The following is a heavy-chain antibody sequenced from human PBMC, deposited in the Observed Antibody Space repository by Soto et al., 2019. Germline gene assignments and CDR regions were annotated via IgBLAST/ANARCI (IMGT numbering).Heavy chain of an antibody. CDR3: VRDGTKTLRDWFDA. D-gene: IGHD1-1*01. V-gene: IGHV4-4*07. CDR2: IYATGTT. CDR1: GASISGFY. Sequence: PSETLSLTCTVSGASISGFYWSWIRKSAGKGLEWIGRIYATGTTDYNPSLKSRVMMSVDTSKKQFSLKLRSVTAADTAVYYCVRDGTKTLRDWFDAWGQGFSVTVS. J-gene: IGHJ5*02.